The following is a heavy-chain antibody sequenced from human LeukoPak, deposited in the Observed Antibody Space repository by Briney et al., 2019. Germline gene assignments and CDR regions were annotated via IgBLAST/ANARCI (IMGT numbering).Heavy chain of an antibody. V-gene: IGHV4-61*02. J-gene: IGHJ5*02. CDR2: IYTSGST. CDR1: GGSISSSSYY. Sequence: PSETLSLTCTVSGGSISSSSYYWSWIRQPAGKGLEWIGRIYTSGSTNYNPSLKSRVTMSVDTPKNQFSLKLSSVTAADTAVYYCAREQDGSSWPTVGYNWFDPWGQGTLVTVSS. D-gene: IGHD6-13*01. CDR3: AREQDGSSWPTVGYNWFDP.